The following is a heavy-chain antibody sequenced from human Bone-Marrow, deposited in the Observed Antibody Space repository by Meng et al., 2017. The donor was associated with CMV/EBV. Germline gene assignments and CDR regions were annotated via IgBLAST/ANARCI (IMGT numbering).Heavy chain of an antibody. CDR1: GYSFTNYW. D-gene: IGHD5-18*01. J-gene: IGHJ6*02. V-gene: IGHV5-51*01. CDR2: IYPGDSDT. CDR3: ARSGVDTYYYYGMDV. Sequence: GGSLRLSCKGSGYSFTNYWIAWVRQMPGKGLEWMGIIYPGDSDTRYSPSFQGQVTISADKSISPAYQQWSSLKASDTAMYYGARSGVDTYYYYGMDVWGQGTTVTVSS.